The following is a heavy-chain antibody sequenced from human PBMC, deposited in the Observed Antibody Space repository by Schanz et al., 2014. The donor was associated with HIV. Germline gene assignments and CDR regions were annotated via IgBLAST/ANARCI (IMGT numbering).Heavy chain of an antibody. D-gene: IGHD4-17*01. V-gene: IGHV1-69*01. CDR1: GGTFNTLA. CDR3: ARSRYGDYPYYFDY. CDR2: IIPMLGTA. Sequence: QVQLVQSGAEVKKPGSSVRVSCKASGGTFNTLAFSWVRQAPGQGLEWMGGIIPMLGTANYAQKFQGRVSINADEFTNTADMDLSSLRSDDTAIYYCARSRYGDYPYYFDYWGQGTLVTVSP. J-gene: IGHJ4*02.